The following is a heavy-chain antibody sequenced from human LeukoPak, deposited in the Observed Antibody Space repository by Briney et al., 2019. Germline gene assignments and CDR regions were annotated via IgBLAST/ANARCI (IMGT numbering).Heavy chain of an antibody. CDR3: AREVPVSLRFLEWENFDS. D-gene: IGHD3-3*01. CDR2: VFTSGKT. J-gene: IGHJ4*02. CDR1: GVSMTIGGYY. V-gene: IGHV4-61*02. Sequence: SETLSLTCTVSGVSMTIGGYYWTWIRQPAGKGLEWLGRVFTSGKTDYNPSLKSRLTISLETSENQFSLKLTSVTAADTAVYFCAREVPVSLRFLEWENFDSWGQGALVTVSP.